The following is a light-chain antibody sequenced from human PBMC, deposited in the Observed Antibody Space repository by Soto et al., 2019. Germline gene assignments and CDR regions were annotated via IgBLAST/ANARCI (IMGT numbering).Light chain of an antibody. J-gene: IGLJ1*01. V-gene: IGLV2-23*01. CDR3: CSYAGSSTFV. CDR2: EGS. CDR1: SSDVGSYTL. Sequence: SALTQPASVHGSPGQSITISCTGTSSDVGSYTLVSWYQQHPGKAPKDMTDEGSKRPSGVSKCFFCPKYGNTASMTTSGLQAEDEADYYCCSYAGSSTFVFGTGTNVTVL.